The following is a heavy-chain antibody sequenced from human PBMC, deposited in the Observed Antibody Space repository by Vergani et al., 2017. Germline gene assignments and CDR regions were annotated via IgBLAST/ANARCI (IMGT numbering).Heavy chain of an antibody. CDR2: SYTSGST. Sequence: QVQLQESGPGLVKPSQTLSLTCTVSGGSISSGSYYWSWIRQPAGKGLEWIGRSYTSGSTNYNPSLKSRVTISVDTSKNQFSLKLSSVTAADTAVYYCAREVPPYYYGMDVWGQGTTVTVSS. D-gene: IGHD1-26*01. J-gene: IGHJ6*02. CDR1: GGSISSGSYY. CDR3: AREVPPYYYGMDV. V-gene: IGHV4-61*02.